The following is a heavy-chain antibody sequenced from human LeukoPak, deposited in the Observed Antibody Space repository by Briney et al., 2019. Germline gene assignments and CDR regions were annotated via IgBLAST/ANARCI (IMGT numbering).Heavy chain of an antibody. V-gene: IGHV4-34*01. J-gene: IGHJ4*02. CDR2: INHSGST. Sequence: SETLSLTCAVYGGSFSGYYWSWIRQPPGKGLEWIGEINHSGSTNYNPSLKSRVTISVDTSKNQFSLKLSSVTAADTAVYYCARYSSGWYGGYYFDYWGQGTLVTVSS. CDR3: ARYSSGWYGGYYFDY. CDR1: GGSFSGYY. D-gene: IGHD6-19*01.